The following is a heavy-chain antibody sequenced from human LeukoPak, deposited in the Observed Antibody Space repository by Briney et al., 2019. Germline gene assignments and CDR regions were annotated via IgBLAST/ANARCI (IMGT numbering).Heavy chain of an antibody. D-gene: IGHD3-16*01. CDR1: GGSFSAYY. Sequence: SETLSLTCAVYGGSFSAYYWSLTRQPPGRGLEWIGEINHRGSTKHNPPLKSRVTISVDTSKNQFSLKLSSVTAADTAVYYCAGRLRGFYFDYWGRGTMASVCS. V-gene: IGHV4-34*01. CDR2: INHRGST. J-gene: IGHJ4*02. CDR3: AGRLRGFYFDY.